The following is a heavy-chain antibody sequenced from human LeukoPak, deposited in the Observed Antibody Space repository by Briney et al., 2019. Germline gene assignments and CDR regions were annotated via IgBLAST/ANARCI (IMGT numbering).Heavy chain of an antibody. J-gene: IGHJ3*02. D-gene: IGHD3-22*01. CDR2: IIPIFGTA. V-gene: IGHV1-69*05. CDR1: QGTLSSYA. CDR3: ATWRGVVVIHDAFDI. Sequence: SVKVSRKASQGTLSSYATSWVRQAPGQGVDWMGRIIPIFGTANYAQKFQGRDTITTDESTSTAYMELSSLRSEDTAVYYCATWRGVVVIHDAFDIWGQGTMVTVSS.